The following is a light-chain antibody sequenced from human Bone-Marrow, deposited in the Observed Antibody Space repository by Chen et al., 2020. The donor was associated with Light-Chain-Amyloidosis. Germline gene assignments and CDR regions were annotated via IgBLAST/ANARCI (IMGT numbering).Light chain of an antibody. J-gene: IGLJ3*02. CDR3: QVWDRSSDRPV. Sequence: SYVLTQPSSVSVAPGQTATIACGGNNIGSTGVHWYQQTPGQAPLLVVYDDSDRPSGIPARLAGCNSGNTATLTSRGVEAGDEADYYCQVWDRSSDRPVFGGGTKLTVL. CDR1: NIGSTG. V-gene: IGLV3-21*02. CDR2: DDS.